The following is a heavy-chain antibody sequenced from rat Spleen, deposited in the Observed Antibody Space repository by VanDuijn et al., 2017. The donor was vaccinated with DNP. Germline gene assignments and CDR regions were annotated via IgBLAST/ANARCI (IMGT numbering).Heavy chain of an antibody. J-gene: IGHJ3*01. CDR2: ISTSGGST. Sequence: EVQLVESGGGLVQPGRSLKLSCAASGFTFSKYGMAWVRQAPTQGLEWVASISTSGGSTYYRDSVKGRFTVSRDNAKSTLYLQMDSLRSEDTATYYCARRDWGFAYWGQGTLVTVSS. V-gene: IGHV5S13*01. D-gene: IGHD5-1*01. CDR1: GFTFSKYG. CDR3: ARRDWGFAY.